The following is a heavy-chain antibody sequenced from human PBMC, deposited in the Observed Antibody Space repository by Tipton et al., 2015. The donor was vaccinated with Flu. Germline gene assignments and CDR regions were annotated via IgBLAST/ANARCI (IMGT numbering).Heavy chain of an antibody. Sequence: TLSLTCTVSGGSLSSYIHYWAWIRQPPGKALEWIGSVYYSGSTYYNPSLKSRVTVSVDTSKSQFSLKLSSATAADTAVYYCARNCTSSRCYQRGFDYWGQGTLVTVSS. V-gene: IGHV4-39*01. J-gene: IGHJ4*02. D-gene: IGHD2-2*01. CDR1: GGSLSSYIHY. CDR2: VYYSGST. CDR3: ARNCTSSRCYQRGFDY.